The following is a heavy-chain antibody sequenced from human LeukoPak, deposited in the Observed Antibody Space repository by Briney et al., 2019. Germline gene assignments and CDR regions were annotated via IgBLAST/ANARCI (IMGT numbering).Heavy chain of an antibody. CDR1: GGSISSYY. CDR3: ARHYYYGSGRYFDY. CDR2: INHSGST. D-gene: IGHD3-10*01. Sequence: SETLSLTCTVSGGSISSYYWSWIRQPAGKGLEWIGEINHSGSTNYNPSLKSRVTISVDTSKNQFSLKLSSVTAADTAVYYCARHYYYGSGRYFDYWGQGTLVTVSS. V-gene: IGHV4-34*01. J-gene: IGHJ4*02.